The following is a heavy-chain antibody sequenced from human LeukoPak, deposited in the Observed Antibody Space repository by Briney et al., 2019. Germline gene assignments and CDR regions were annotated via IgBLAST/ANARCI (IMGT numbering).Heavy chain of an antibody. CDR3: ARAMDF. V-gene: IGHV3-7*03. CDR1: GFTFSSYW. CDR2: IKEDGSEK. J-gene: IGHJ4*02. Sequence: PGGSLRLSCAASGFTFSSYWTTWVRQTPGKGLEWVANIKEDGSEKYYVDSVKGRFTISRDNARNSLYLQMNSLRVEDTAVYYCARAMDFWGQGTLVTVSS.